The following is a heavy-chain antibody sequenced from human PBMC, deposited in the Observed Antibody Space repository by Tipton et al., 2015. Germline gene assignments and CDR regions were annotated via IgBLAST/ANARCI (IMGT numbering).Heavy chain of an antibody. CDR2: IKPDGSES. J-gene: IGHJ4*02. V-gene: IGHV3-7*03. CDR3: AKYVASDAD. Sequence: SLRLSCAASGFTFSNYWMTWVRQAPGKGLEWVANIKPDGSESYYVDSVKGRFTFSRDNAKNSLHLQMNSLRAEDTAVYYCAKYVASDADWGQGTLVTVSS. CDR1: GFTFSNYW. D-gene: IGHD3-3*02.